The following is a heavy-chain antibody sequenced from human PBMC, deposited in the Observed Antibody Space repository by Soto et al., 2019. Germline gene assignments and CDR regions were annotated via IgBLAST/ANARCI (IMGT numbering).Heavy chain of an antibody. CDR3: AVGVPADGYPFSYFDL. CDR1: GGTFSSYT. V-gene: IGHV1-69*02. Sequence: QVQLVQSGAEVKKPGSSVKVSCKASGGTFSSYTISWVRQAPGQGLEWMGRIIPILGIANYAQKFQGRVTITADKSTSTAYMELSSLRSEDTAVYYCAVGVPADGYPFSYFDLWGRGTLVTVSS. J-gene: IGHJ2*01. D-gene: IGHD2-2*01. CDR2: IIPILGIA.